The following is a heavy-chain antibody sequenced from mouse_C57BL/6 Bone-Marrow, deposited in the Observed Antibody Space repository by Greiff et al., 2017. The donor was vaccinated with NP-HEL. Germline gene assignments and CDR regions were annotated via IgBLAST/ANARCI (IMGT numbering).Heavy chain of an antibody. J-gene: IGHJ1*03. CDR1: GYSFTDYN. CDR3: ARSGYYGSREFDV. D-gene: IGHD1-1*01. CDR2: INPNYGTT. V-gene: IGHV1-39*01. Sequence: VQLQQSGPELVKPGASVKISCKASGYSFTDYNMNWVKQSNGKSLEWIGVINPNYGTTSYNQKFKGKATLTVDQSSSTAYMQLNSLTSEDSAVECCARSGYYGSREFDVWGTGTTVTVSS.